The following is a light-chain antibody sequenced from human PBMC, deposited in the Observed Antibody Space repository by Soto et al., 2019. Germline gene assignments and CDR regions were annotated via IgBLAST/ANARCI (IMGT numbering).Light chain of an antibody. CDR2: DVS. Sequence: QSALTQPASVSGSAGQSITISCTGTSSDVGYYNYVSWYQQHPGKAPNLMIYDVSNRPSGVSNRFSGSKSGNTASLTISGLQAEDEADYYCSSQGTSSTLVFGGGTKLTVL. V-gene: IGLV2-14*01. CDR3: SSQGTSSTLV. J-gene: IGLJ2*01. CDR1: SSDVGYYNY.